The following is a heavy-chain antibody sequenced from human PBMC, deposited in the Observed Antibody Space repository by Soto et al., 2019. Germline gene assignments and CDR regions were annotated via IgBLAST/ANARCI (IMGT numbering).Heavy chain of an antibody. Sequence: GGSLRLSCAASGFTFSRYAMTWVRQAPGKGLEWVSALTGSGDSIYYADSVKGRFTISRDNSKNTLYLQMNSLRAEDTAVYYCAIDHPWEQPNYYFDFWGQGTPVTVSS. CDR2: LTGSGDSI. V-gene: IGHV3-23*01. CDR3: AIDHPWEQPNYYFDF. D-gene: IGHD1-26*01. CDR1: GFTFSRYA. J-gene: IGHJ4*02.